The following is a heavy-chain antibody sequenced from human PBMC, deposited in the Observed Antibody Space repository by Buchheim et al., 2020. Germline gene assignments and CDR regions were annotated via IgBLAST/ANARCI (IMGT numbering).Heavy chain of an antibody. CDR2: ISYDGSNK. Sequence: QVQLVESGGGVVQPGRSLRLSCAASGFTFSSYGMHWVRQAPGKGLEWVAVISYDGSNKYYADSVKGRFTISRDNSKNTLYLQMNSLRAEDTAVYYCAKDQGLMVYAIYYYYYYGMDAWGQGTT. D-gene: IGHD2-8*01. CDR1: GFTFSSYG. J-gene: IGHJ6*02. V-gene: IGHV3-30*18. CDR3: AKDQGLMVYAIYYYYYYGMDA.